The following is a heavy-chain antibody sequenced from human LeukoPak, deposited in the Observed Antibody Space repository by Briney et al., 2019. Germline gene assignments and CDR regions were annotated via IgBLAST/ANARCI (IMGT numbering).Heavy chain of an antibody. D-gene: IGHD5-12*01. CDR2: ITTSSTTK. CDR1: GFSFSSYS. J-gene: IGHJ4*02. V-gene: IGHV3-48*01. CDR3: ARVGSGYHSDY. Sequence: GGSLRLSCAASGFSFSSYSMNWVRQAPGKGLEWVSFITTSSTTKYYADSVKGRFTISRDNAENSLYLQMNSLRAEDTAVYYCARVGSGYHSDYWGQGTLVTVSS.